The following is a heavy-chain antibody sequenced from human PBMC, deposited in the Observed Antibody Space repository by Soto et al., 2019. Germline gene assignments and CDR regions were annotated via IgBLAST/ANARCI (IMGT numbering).Heavy chain of an antibody. D-gene: IGHD5-18*01. CDR3: AREYRDGYNDY. CDR1: GFTFSSYE. V-gene: IGHV3-48*03. CDR2: ISSSGNTI. Sequence: EVQLVESGGGLVQPGGSLRLSCAASGFTFSSYEMNWVCQAPGKGLEWVSYISSSGNTIYYADSVKGRFTISRDSAKNSLYLQMNSLRAEDTAVYYCAREYRDGYNDYWGQGTLVTVSS. J-gene: IGHJ4*02.